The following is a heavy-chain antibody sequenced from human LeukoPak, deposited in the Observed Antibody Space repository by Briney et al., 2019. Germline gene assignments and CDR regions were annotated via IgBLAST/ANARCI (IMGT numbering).Heavy chain of an antibody. D-gene: IGHD3-22*01. CDR2: IYYSGST. CDR1: GGSISSSSYY. V-gene: IGHV4-39*07. J-gene: IGHJ4*02. Sequence: SETLSLTCTVSGGSISSSSYYWGRIRQPPGKGLEWIGSIYYSGSTYYNPSLKSRVTISVDTSKNQFSLKLSSVTAADTAVYYCASPDDPARNYYDSSGYPLPANWGQGTLVTVSS. CDR3: ASPDDPARNYYDSSGYPLPAN.